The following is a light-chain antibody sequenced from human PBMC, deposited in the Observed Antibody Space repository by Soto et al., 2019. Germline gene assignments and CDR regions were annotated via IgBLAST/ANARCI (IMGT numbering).Light chain of an antibody. Sequence: QSALTQPASVSGSPGQSITISCTGISSDVGGYNYVSWYQQHPGKAPKLMIFEVTNRPSGVSNRFSGSKSGNTASLPISGLQAEDAADYYCSSYTSSSTLVFGGGTKLTVL. CDR3: SSYTSSSTLV. V-gene: IGLV2-14*01. CDR1: SSDVGGYNY. J-gene: IGLJ2*01. CDR2: EVT.